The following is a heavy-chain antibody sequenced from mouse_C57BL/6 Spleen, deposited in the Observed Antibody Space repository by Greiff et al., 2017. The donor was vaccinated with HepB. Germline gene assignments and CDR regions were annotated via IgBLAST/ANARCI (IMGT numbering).Heavy chain of an antibody. J-gene: IGHJ3*01. D-gene: IGHD1-1*01. Sequence: DVKLVESEGGLVQPGSSMKLSCTASGFTFSDYYMAWVRQVPEKGLEWVANINYDGSSTYYLDSLKSRFIISRDNAKNILYLQMSSLKSEDTATYYCARGYYGAFAYWGQGTLVTVSA. CDR2: INYDGSST. CDR1: GFTFSDYY. CDR3: ARGYYGAFAY. V-gene: IGHV5-16*01.